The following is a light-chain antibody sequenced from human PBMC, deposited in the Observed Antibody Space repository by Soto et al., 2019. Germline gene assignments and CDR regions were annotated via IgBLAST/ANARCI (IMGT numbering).Light chain of an antibody. V-gene: IGLV2-11*01. Sequence: QSALTQPRSASGSPGQSITISCTGTSSDVGGYNYVSWYPQHPAKAPKLIIFDVSKRPSGVPNRFSGSKSANTASLTISGLRAEDEADYYCCSYVGRNTYVFGTGTKLTVL. CDR2: DVS. CDR3: CSYVGRNTYV. J-gene: IGLJ1*01. CDR1: SSDVGGYNY.